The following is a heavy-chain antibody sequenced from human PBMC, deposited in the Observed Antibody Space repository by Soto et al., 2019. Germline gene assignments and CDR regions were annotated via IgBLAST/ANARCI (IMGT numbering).Heavy chain of an antibody. CDR2: IYYSGST. J-gene: IGHJ6*02. V-gene: IGHV4-59*01. CDR3: ARDSLSSWYGYGMDV. Sequence: SETLSLTCTVSGGSISSYYWSWIRQPPGKGLEWIGYIYYSGSTNYNPSLKSRVTISVDTSKNQFSLKLSSVTTADTAVYYCARDSLSSWYGYGMDVWGQGTTVTVSS. CDR1: GGSISSYY. D-gene: IGHD6-13*01.